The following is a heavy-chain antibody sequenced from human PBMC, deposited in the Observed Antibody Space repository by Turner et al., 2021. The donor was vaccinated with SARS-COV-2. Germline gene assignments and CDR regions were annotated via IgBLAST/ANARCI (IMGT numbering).Heavy chain of an antibody. D-gene: IGHD3-22*01. CDR2: IGTAGDT. CDR1: GFTFSSYD. Sequence: EVQLVESGGGLVQPGGSLRLSWAASGFTFSSYDMHWVRQAPGKGLEWVSAIGTAGDTYYPGSVKGRFTISRENAKNSLYLQMNSLRAGDTAVYYCARATDYYDSSGYYHTGAFDIWGQGTMVTVSS. V-gene: IGHV3-13*04. CDR3: ARATDYYDSSGYYHTGAFDI. J-gene: IGHJ3*02.